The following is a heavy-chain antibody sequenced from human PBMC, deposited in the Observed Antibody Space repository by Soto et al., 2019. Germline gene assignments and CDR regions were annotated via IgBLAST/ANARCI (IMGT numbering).Heavy chain of an antibody. J-gene: IGHJ3*02. CDR3: ARPKPDRGVIIFDAFDI. CDR1: GFTFSSYS. CDR2: ISSSSSYI. D-gene: IGHD3-10*01. V-gene: IGHV3-21*01. Sequence: EVQLVESGGGLVKPGGSLRLSCAASGFTFSSYSMNWVRQAPGKGLEWVSSISSSSSYIYYADSVKGRFTISRDNAKNSLYLQMNSLRAEDTAVYYCARPKPDRGVIIFDAFDIWGQGTMVTVSS.